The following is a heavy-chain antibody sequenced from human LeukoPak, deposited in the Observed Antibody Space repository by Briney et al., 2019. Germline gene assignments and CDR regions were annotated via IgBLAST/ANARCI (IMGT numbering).Heavy chain of an antibody. CDR1: GGSISSGGYS. J-gene: IGHJ5*02. D-gene: IGHD6-19*01. V-gene: IGHV4-30-2*01. CDR2: IYHSGST. CDR3: ARVGLSGWPNWFDP. Sequence: PSQTLSLTCVVSGGSISSGGYSWSWIRQPPGKGLEWIGYIYHSGSTYYNPSLKSRVTISVDRSKNQFSLKLSSVTAADTAVYYCARVGLSGWPNWFDPWGQGTLVTVSS.